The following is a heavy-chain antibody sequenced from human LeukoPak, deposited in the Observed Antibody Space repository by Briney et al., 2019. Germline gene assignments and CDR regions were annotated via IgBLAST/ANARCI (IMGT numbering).Heavy chain of an antibody. V-gene: IGHV3-48*03. Sequence: RGGSLRLSCAASGFTFSSHEMNWVRQAPGKGLEWVSYISRSGSTIYYAHSVKGRFTISRDNAKNSLYLQMNSLRAEDTALYYCARNLGAGYCTNGVCTWYYMDVWGKGTTVTVSS. D-gene: IGHD2-8*01. J-gene: IGHJ6*03. CDR1: GFTFSSHE. CDR2: ISRSGSTI. CDR3: ARNLGAGYCTNGVCTWYYMDV.